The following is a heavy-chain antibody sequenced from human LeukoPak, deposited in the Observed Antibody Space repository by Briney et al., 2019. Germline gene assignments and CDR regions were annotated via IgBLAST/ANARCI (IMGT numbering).Heavy chain of an antibody. CDR3: AKGALRLGELLSYPYYYYMDV. CDR2: IKQDGSEK. V-gene: IGHV3-7*03. J-gene: IGHJ6*03. Sequence: GGSLRLSCTASGFIFRSSWMSWVRHAPGKGLEWVANIKQDGSEKYYVDSVKGRFTISRDNSKNTVYLQMNSLRAEDRAVYYCAKGALRLGELLSYPYYYYMDVWGKGTTVTISS. CDR1: GFIFRSSW. D-gene: IGHD3-10*01.